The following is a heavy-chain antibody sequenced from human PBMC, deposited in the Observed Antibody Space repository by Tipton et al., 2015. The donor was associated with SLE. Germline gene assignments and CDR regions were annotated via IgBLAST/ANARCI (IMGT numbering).Heavy chain of an antibody. CDR3: ARGDFFDI. Sequence: LRLSCTVSGGSISSHHWSWIRQPPGKGLEWIGYIYYSGSTYYNPSLKSRVTISVDTSKNQFSLKLSSVTAADTAVYYCARGDFFDIWGQGTMVTVSS. J-gene: IGHJ3*02. CDR1: GGSISSHH. CDR2: IYYSGST. D-gene: IGHD3-3*01. V-gene: IGHV4-30-4*01.